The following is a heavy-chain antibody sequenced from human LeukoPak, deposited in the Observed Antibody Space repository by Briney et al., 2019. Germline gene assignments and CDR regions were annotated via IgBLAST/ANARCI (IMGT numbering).Heavy chain of an antibody. CDR3: ARGPCSGGSCYARVYFDY. J-gene: IGHJ4*02. V-gene: IGHV4-34*01. Sequence: SETLSLTCAVYGGSFSGYYWSWIRQPPGKGLEWIGGINHSGSTNYNPSLKSRVTISVDTSKNQFSLKLSSVTAADTAVYYCARGPCSGGSCYARVYFDYWGQGTLVTVSS. D-gene: IGHD2-15*01. CDR2: INHSGST. CDR1: GGSFSGYY.